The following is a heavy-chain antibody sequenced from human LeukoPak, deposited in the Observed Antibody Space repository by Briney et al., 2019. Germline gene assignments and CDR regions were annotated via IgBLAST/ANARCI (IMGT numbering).Heavy chain of an antibody. V-gene: IGHV4-34*01. CDR1: GGSSSGYY. CDR3: ARSGETYRDFDY. J-gene: IGHJ4*02. CDR2: INHSGST. Sequence: SETLSLTCAVYGGSSSGYYWSWIRQPPGKGLEWIGEINHSGSTNYNPSLKSRVTISVDTSKNQFSLKLSSVTAADTAVYYCARSGETYRDFDYWGQGTLVTVSS. D-gene: IGHD4-17*01.